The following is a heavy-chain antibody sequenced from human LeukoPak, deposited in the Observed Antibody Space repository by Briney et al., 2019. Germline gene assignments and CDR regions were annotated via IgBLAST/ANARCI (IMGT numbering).Heavy chain of an antibody. CDR2: IYYSGST. J-gene: IGHJ4*02. CDR1: GGSISSYY. Sequence: ETLSLTCTVSGGSISSYYWSWIRQPPGKGLEWIGYIYYSGSTYYNPSLKSRVTISVDTSKNQFSLKLSSVTAADTAVYYCAREDILTPFDYWGQGTLVTVSS. V-gene: IGHV4-59*12. CDR3: AREDILTPFDY. D-gene: IGHD3-9*01.